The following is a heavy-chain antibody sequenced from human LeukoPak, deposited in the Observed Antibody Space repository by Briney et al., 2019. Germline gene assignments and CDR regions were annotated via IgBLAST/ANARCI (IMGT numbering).Heavy chain of an antibody. CDR2: IYYSGST. CDR3: ARRAGRVVTATDYYYYMDV. J-gene: IGHJ6*03. V-gene: IGHV4-59*08. Sequence: SETLSLTCTVSGGSISSYYWSWIRQPPGKGLEWIGYIYYSGSTNYNPSLKSRVTISVDTSKNQFSLKLSSVTAADTAVYYCARRAGRVVTATDYYYYMDVWGKGTTVTVSS. D-gene: IGHD2-21*02. CDR1: GGSISSYY.